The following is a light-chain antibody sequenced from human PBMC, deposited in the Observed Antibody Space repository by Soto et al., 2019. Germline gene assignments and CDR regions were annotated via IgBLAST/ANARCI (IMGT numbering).Light chain of an antibody. V-gene: IGKV3-20*01. Sequence: EIVLTQSPGTLSVSPGERATLSCRASQCIRSNYLAWYQKRPGQAPRLLFYGASSRATRVPDRFSGSGSGTVLTITISRMEHQNFAVSFCHQYNSSLLTFGGETQVEIK. J-gene: IGKJ4*01. CDR3: HQYNSSLLT. CDR2: GAS. CDR1: QCIRSNY.